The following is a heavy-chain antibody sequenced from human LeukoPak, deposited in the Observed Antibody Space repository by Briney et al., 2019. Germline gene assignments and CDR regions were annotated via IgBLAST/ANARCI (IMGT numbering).Heavy chain of an antibody. Sequence: SETLSLTCAVYGGSFSGYYWSWIRQPPGKGLEWVGEINHSGSTNYNPSLKSRVTISVDTSKNQFSLKLSSVTAADTAVYYCARGRPLDYGDLLYYFDYWGQGTLVTVSS. CDR3: ARGRPLDYGDLLYYFDY. CDR1: GGSFSGYY. D-gene: IGHD4-17*01. CDR2: INHSGST. J-gene: IGHJ4*02. V-gene: IGHV4-34*01.